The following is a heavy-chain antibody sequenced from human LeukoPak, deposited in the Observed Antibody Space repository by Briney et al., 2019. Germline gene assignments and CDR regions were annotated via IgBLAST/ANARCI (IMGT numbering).Heavy chain of an antibody. CDR1: GITFNEIW. CDR2: VKSKNDGGTI. D-gene: IGHD3-22*01. Sequence: TGRSLRLSCAASGITFNEIWMTWVRQAPGKGLEWVGRVKSKNDGGTIDYAAAVKDRFIISRDDSKNMLYLQMNSLKTEDTAMYYCTTPDSRGSGSKWSLNHWGQGTPVTVSS. J-gene: IGHJ4*02. V-gene: IGHV3-15*01. CDR3: TTPDSRGSGSKWSLNH.